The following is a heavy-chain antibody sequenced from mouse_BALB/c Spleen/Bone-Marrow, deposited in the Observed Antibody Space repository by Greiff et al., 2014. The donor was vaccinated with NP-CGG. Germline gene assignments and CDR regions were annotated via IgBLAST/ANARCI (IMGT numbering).Heavy chain of an antibody. CDR1: GDSITSGY. Sequence: VHVKQSGPSLVKPSQTLSLTCSVTGDSITSGYWNWIRKFPGNELEYMGYISYSGTTYYNPSLKSRISITRDTSKNQYYLQLNSVTTGDTAIYYCTRRRGNYEGYFDHWGQGTTLTVSS. D-gene: IGHD2-1*01. V-gene: IGHV3-8*02. CDR3: TRRRGNYEGYFDH. J-gene: IGHJ2*01. CDR2: ISYSGTT.